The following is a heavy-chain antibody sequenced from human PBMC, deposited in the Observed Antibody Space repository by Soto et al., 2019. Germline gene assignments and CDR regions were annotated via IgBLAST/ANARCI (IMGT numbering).Heavy chain of an antibody. V-gene: IGHV4-31*03. CDR3: ARTGIVTIFGVGSNWFDP. CDR1: GGSISSGGYY. CDR2: IYYRGST. Sequence: SETLSLTCTVSGGSISSGGYYWSWIRQDPGKGLEWIGYIYYRGSTNYNPSLKSRVTISVDKSKNQFSLKLSSVTAADTAVYYCARTGIVTIFGVGSNWFDPWGQGTLVTVSS. J-gene: IGHJ5*02. D-gene: IGHD3-3*01.